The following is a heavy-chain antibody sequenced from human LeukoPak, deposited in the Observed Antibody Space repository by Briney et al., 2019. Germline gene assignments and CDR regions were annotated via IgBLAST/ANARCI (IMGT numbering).Heavy chain of an antibody. Sequence: GRSLRLSCAASGFTFSTYTMHWVRQAPGKGLEWVTFISYDGGKKYTADSVKGRFTISRDNSKNTLYLQMDNLRTEDTAVYYCATSPPLHYRGSYETFDYWGQGTLVTVSS. J-gene: IGHJ4*02. CDR1: GFTFSTYT. D-gene: IGHD1-26*01. CDR2: ISYDGGKK. V-gene: IGHV3-30-3*01. CDR3: ATSPPLHYRGSYETFDY.